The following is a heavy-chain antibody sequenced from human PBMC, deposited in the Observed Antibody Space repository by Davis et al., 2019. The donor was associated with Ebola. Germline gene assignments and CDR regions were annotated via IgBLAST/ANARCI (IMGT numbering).Heavy chain of an antibody. CDR2: IKQDGSEK. Sequence: GESLKISCAASGFTFSSYWMHWVRQAPGKGLEWVANIKQDGSEKYYVDSVKGRFTISRDNAKNSLYLQMNSLRAEDTAVYYCARGGGGYYYYYGMDVWGQGTTVTVSS. CDR3: ARGGGGYYYYYGMDV. J-gene: IGHJ6*02. CDR1: GFTFSSYW. D-gene: IGHD3-16*01. V-gene: IGHV3-7*01.